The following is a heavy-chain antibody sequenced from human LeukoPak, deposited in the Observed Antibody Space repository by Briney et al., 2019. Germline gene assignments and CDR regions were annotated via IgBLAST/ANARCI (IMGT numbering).Heavy chain of an antibody. Sequence: PGGSLRLSCAASGFSFSNYDMHWVRQTTGKGLEWVSAIDTAGDTYYPGSVKGRFTISRENAKNSLYLQMNSLRAGDTAVYYCARGWAELPDYYYYYMDVWGKGTTVTVSS. J-gene: IGHJ6*03. CDR2: IDTAGDT. CDR1: GFSFSNYD. CDR3: ARGWAELPDYYYYYMDV. D-gene: IGHD1-7*01. V-gene: IGHV3-13*01.